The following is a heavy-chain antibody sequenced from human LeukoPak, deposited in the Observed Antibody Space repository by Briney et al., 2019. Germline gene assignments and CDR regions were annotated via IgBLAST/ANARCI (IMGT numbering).Heavy chain of an antibody. CDR3: AKDIHRVVAGTGRLGY. J-gene: IGHJ4*02. V-gene: IGHV3-9*01. CDR1: GFTFDDYA. Sequence: PGGSLRLSCAASGFTFDDYAMHWVRQAPGKGLEWVSGISWNSGSIGYADSVKGRFTISRDNAKNSLYLQMNSLRAEDTALHYCAKDIHRVVAGTGRLGYWGQGTLVTVSS. D-gene: IGHD6-19*01. CDR2: ISWNSGSI.